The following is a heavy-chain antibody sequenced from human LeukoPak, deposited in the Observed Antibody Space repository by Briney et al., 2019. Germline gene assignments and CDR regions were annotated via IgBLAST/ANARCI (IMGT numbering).Heavy chain of an antibody. D-gene: IGHD6-19*01. Sequence: PGGSLRLSCAASGFTFSSDAMTWVRQAPGKGLEWVSIVSDSGGGTYYADSVKGRFTISRDNSKNTLYLQMNSLRVEDTAVYYCAKGGRSGNQESRYYFDYWGQGTLVTVSS. CDR3: AKGGRSGNQESRYYFDY. CDR1: GFTFSSDA. J-gene: IGHJ4*02. V-gene: IGHV3-23*01. CDR2: VSDSGGGT.